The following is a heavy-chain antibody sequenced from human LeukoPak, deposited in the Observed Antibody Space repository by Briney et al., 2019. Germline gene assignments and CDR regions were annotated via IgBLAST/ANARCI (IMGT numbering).Heavy chain of an antibody. Sequence: SQTLSLTCTVSGGSISSGDYYWSWIRQPPGKGPEWIGYIYYSGSTYYNPSLKSRVTISVDTSKNQFSLKLSSVTAADTAVYYCARDTHCSSTSCPPDYWGQGTLVTVSS. CDR2: IYYSGST. CDR1: GGSISSGDYY. J-gene: IGHJ4*02. V-gene: IGHV4-30-4*01. D-gene: IGHD2-2*01. CDR3: ARDTHCSSTSCPPDY.